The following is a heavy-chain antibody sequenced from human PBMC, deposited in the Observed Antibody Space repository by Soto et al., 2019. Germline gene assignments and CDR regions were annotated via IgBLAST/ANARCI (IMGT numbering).Heavy chain of an antibody. CDR3: ARSIFGVVIIGGYYYYGMDV. J-gene: IGHJ6*02. CDR2: IIPIFGTA. Sequence: SVKVSCKASGGTFSSYAISWVRQAPGQGLEWMGGIIPIFGTANYAQKFQGRVTITADESTSTAYMELSSLRSEDTAVYYCARSIFGVVIIGGYYYYGMDVWGQGTTVTVSS. CDR1: GGTFSSYA. V-gene: IGHV1-69*13. D-gene: IGHD3-3*01.